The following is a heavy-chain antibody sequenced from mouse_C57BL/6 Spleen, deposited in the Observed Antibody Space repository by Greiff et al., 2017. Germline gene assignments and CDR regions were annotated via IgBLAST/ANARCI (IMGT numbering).Heavy chain of an antibody. CDR3: ARRATVVDWGFDV. Sequence: VQLQQPGAELVRPGSSVKLSCKASGYTFTSYWMHWVKQRPIQGLEWIGNIDPSDSETHYNQKFKDKATLTVDKSSSTAYMQLSSLTSEDSAVYYGARRATVVDWGFDVWGTGTTVTVSS. J-gene: IGHJ1*03. V-gene: IGHV1-52*01. CDR2: IDPSDSET. D-gene: IGHD1-1*01. CDR1: GYTFTSYW.